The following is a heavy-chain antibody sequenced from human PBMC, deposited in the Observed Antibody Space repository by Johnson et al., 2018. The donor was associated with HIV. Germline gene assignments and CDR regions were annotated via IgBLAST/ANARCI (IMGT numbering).Heavy chain of an antibody. CDR3: ARLYCSSTSCYEGGGDAFDI. D-gene: IGHD2-2*01. CDR2: MSYNASNK. V-gene: IGHV3-30*04. J-gene: IGHJ3*02. CDR1: GFNFSNDA. Sequence: QVQLVESGGGVVQPGRSLRLPCAASGFNFSNDAIHWVRQAPGKGLAWVALMSYNASNKYYADSVKGRFTISRDNSKNTLYLQMNSLSAEDTAVYYCARLYCSSTSCYEGGGDAFDIWGQGTMVTVSS.